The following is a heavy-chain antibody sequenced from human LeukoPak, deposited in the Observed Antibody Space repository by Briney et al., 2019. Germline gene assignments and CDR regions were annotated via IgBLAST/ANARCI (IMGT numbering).Heavy chain of an antibody. CDR2: IKEDGSVK. CDR3: ASGFSSSPYFDY. J-gene: IGHJ4*02. CDR1: GFTFSSHW. V-gene: IGHV3-7*02. D-gene: IGHD6-6*01. Sequence: GGSLRLSCAASGFTFSSHWMSWVRQAPGKGLEWVANIKEDGSVKNYVDSVKGRFTISRDNAKNSLFLQMNSLRDEDTAVYYCASGFSSSPYFDYWGQGTLVTVSS.